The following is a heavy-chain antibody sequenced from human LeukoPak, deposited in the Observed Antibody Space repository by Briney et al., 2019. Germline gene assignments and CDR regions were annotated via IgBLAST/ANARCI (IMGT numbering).Heavy chain of an antibody. V-gene: IGHV4-30-4*01. CDR1: GGSIISGVYY. Sequence: PSQTLSLTSTISGGSIISGVYYWSWIRQPPGKGLDRIGYIYYSGSTYYNPSLKSRANISVDTSKTQFSLKLSSVTAADTAVYYCARGRGYSYDSSGYYSFDYWGQGTLVTVSS. CDR2: IYYSGST. CDR3: ARGRGYSYDSSGYYSFDY. J-gene: IGHJ4*02. D-gene: IGHD3-22*01.